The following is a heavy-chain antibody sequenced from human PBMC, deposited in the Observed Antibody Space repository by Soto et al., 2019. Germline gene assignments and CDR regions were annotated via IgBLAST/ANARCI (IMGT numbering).Heavy chain of an antibody. D-gene: IGHD2-15*01. CDR2: IYHSGST. CDR3: ARKYIVVVVAATGSYYYYFMDV. Sequence: SETLSLTCAVSSGSISSSNWWSWVRQPPGKGLEWIGEIYHSGSTNYNPSLKSRVTISVDKSKNQFSLKLTSVTAADTAVYYCARKYIVVVVAATGSYYYYFMDVWGKGTTVTVSS. V-gene: IGHV4-4*02. J-gene: IGHJ6*03. CDR1: SGSISSSNW.